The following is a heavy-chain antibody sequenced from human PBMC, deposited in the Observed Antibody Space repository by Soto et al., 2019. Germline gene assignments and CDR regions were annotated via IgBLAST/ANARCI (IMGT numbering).Heavy chain of an antibody. J-gene: IGHJ4*02. CDR3: TREDKLMQPLETRGLDY. V-gene: IGHV3-49*03. D-gene: IGHD6-13*01. Sequence: GGSLRLSCTASGFTFGDYAMSWFRQAPGKGLEWVGFIRSKAYGGTTEYAASVKGRFTISRDDSKSIAYLQMNSLKTEDTAVYFCTREDKLMQPLETRGLDYWGQGTLVTVSS. CDR1: GFTFGDYA. CDR2: IRSKAYGGTT.